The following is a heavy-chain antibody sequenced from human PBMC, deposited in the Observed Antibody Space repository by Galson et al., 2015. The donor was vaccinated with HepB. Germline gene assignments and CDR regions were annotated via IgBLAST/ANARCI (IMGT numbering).Heavy chain of an antibody. V-gene: IGHV5-10-1*01. D-gene: IGHD6-19*01. CDR2: IDPSDSYT. J-gene: IGHJ4*02. CDR3: ARLLAGVGVAVATDPGDY. Sequence: QSGAEVKKPGESLRISCKGSGYSFTSYWISWVRQMPGKGLEWMGRIDPSDSYTNYSPSFQGHVTISADKSISTAYLQWSSLKASDTAMYYCARLLAGVGVAVATDPGDYWGQGTLVTVSS. CDR1: GYSFTSYW.